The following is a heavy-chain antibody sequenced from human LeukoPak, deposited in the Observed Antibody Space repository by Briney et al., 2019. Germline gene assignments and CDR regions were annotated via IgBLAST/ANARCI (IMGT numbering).Heavy chain of an antibody. D-gene: IGHD3-3*01. V-gene: IGHV3-30-3*01. Sequence: GGSLRLSCAASGFTFSSYAMHWVRQAPGKGLEWVAVISYDGSNKYYADSVKGRFTISRDNSKNTLYLQMNSLRAEDTAVYYCAREGAPRGYDFWRGYYWDYYYYGMDVWGQGTTVTVSS. CDR1: GFTFSSYA. CDR2: ISYDGSNK. CDR3: AREGAPRGYDFWRGYYWDYYYYGMDV. J-gene: IGHJ6*02.